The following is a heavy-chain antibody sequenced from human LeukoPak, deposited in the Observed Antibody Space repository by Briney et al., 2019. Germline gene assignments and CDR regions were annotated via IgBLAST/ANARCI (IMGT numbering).Heavy chain of an antibody. V-gene: IGHV3-23*01. CDR3: ARTYGDSIYDAFDI. CDR2: ISGSGGST. CDR1: GFTFSNYA. D-gene: IGHD4-17*01. J-gene: IGHJ3*02. Sequence: PGGSLRLSCAASGFTFSNYAMSWVRQAPGKGLEWVSAISGSGGSTYYADSVKGRFTISRDNSKNTLYLQMNSLRAEDTALYHCARTYGDSIYDAFDIWGQGTMVTVSS.